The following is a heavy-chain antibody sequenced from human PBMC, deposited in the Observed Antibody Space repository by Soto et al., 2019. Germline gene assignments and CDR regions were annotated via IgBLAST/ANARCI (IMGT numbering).Heavy chain of an antibody. CDR1: GFTFSSYV. CDR2: ISGSGGST. V-gene: IGHV3-23*01. CDR3: AKGLPERRSAYYRYNWFDP. Sequence: EGQLLESGGGSVQSGKSRRLSCAASGFTFSSYVMSWVRQAPGKGLEWVSVISGSGGSTYYADSVKGRFTISRDNSKNTLYLQMNNLRAEDTAVYYCAKGLPERRSAYYRYNWFDPWGQGTLVTVSS. J-gene: IGHJ5*02. D-gene: IGHD3-3*01.